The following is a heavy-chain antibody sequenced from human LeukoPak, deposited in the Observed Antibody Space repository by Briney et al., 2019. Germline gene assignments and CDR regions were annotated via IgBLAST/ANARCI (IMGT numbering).Heavy chain of an antibody. D-gene: IGHD2-8*01. CDR2: ISGTGGST. CDR3: AKDSYCTNGVCYKYDEIY. CDR1: GFTFSSYA. J-gene: IGHJ4*02. Sequence: GGSLRLSCAASGFTFSSYAMTWVRQAPGKGLEWVSAISGTGGSTYYADSVKGRFTISRDNSKNTMYLQMNSLRAEDTAVYYCAKDSYCTNGVCYKYDEIYWGQGTLVTVSS. V-gene: IGHV3-23*01.